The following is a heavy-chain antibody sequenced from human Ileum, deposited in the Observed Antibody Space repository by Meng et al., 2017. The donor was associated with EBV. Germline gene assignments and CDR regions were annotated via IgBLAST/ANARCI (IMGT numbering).Heavy chain of an antibody. V-gene: IGHV3-30*03. CDR3: ARAGYDILTGYQTFDY. CDR1: GFTCSPYG. Sequence: VQLVGAGGCVFQPGRSLGLSCAGSGFTCSPYGMPWVRQAPGKGLEWVAVISYDGNNKYYADSVKGRFIISRDNSKNTLYVQMNSLRAEDTAVYYCARAGYDILTGYQTFDYWGQGTLVTASS. CDR2: ISYDGNNK. D-gene: IGHD3-9*01. J-gene: IGHJ4*02.